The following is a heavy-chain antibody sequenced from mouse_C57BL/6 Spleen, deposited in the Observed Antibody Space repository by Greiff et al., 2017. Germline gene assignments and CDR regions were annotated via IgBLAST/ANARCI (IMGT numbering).Heavy chain of an antibody. V-gene: IGHV14-2*01. J-gene: IGHJ2*01. Sequence: EVHLVESGAELVKPGASVKLSCTASGFNIQDYYMHWVKQRTEQGLEWIGRIDPEDGETKYAPKFQGKATITADTSSTTAYLQLISLTSEDTAVYYCAREGITTVVANWGQGTTLTVSS. CDR1: GFNIQDYY. D-gene: IGHD1-1*01. CDR3: AREGITTVVAN. CDR2: IDPEDGET.